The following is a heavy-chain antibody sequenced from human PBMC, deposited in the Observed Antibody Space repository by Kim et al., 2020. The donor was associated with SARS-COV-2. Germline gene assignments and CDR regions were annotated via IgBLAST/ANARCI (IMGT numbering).Heavy chain of an antibody. CDR1: GYTFTNYY. D-gene: IGHD6-13*01. J-gene: IGHJ4*02. CDR2: ITPTGGSV. CDR3: ARETAAAGKTFDY. Sequence: ASVKVSCKTSGYTFTNYYMHWVRQAPGQGLQWVGLITPTGGSVTNTQRFPGRVTMTRDTSTSTVFMDLSNLSSDDTAVYYCARETAAAGKTFDYWGQGPL. V-gene: IGHV1-46*01.